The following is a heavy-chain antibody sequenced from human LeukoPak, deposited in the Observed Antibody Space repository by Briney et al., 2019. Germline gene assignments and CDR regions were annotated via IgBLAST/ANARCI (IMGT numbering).Heavy chain of an antibody. J-gene: IGHJ4*02. V-gene: IGHV3-23*01. D-gene: IGHD3-22*01. CDR1: GFTSSGYA. CDR3: AKATSESSGYKFDS. CDR2: ITGSGARS. Sequence: PGGSLRLSCATSGFTSSGYAMNWVRLAPGKGLQWVSTITGSGARSYYADSVKGRFTISRDNSQNTLYLQMNSLRAEDTAVYYCAKATSESSGYKFDSWGQGTLVIVSS.